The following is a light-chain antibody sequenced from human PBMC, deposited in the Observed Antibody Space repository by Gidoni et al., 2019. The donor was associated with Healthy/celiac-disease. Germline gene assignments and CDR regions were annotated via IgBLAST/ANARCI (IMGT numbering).Light chain of an antibody. Sequence: DIQMTQSPSTLSASVGDRVTITCRASQSVTYWMAWYQQKPGKAPKLLIYKASSLQSGVSSRFSGSGSGTGFTLTISSLQPDDFATYYCQQYTNYPWTFGQGTKVEIK. CDR3: QQYTNYPWT. CDR2: KAS. CDR1: QSVTYW. V-gene: IGKV1-5*03. J-gene: IGKJ1*01.